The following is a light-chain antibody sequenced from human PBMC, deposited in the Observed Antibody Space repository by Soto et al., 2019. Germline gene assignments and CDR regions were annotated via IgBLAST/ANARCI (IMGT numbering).Light chain of an antibody. V-gene: IGKV1-39*01. CDR2: AAS. Sequence: DIQMTQSPSSLSASVGDRVTITCRASQSISSYVNWYQQKPGKAPRLLISAASTLQSGVPSRFSGGGSGTDFTLTISSLQPEDFATYYCQQSFKTPLAFGQGTQLEIE. J-gene: IGKJ5*01. CDR1: QSISSY. CDR3: QQSFKTPLA.